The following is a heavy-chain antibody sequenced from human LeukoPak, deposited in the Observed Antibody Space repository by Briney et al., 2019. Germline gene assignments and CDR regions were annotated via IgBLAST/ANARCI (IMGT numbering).Heavy chain of an antibody. CDR3: VKDDSYYYDRSGRAY. CDR2: ISSNGGST. Sequence: GGSLRLSCSASGFTFGTYAMHWVRQAPGKGLEYVSAISSNGGSTYYADSVKGRFTISRDNSKNTLYLQMSSLRAEDTAVYHCVKDDSYYYDRSGRAYWGQGTLVTVSS. CDR1: GFTFGTYA. D-gene: IGHD3-22*01. V-gene: IGHV3-64D*09. J-gene: IGHJ4*02.